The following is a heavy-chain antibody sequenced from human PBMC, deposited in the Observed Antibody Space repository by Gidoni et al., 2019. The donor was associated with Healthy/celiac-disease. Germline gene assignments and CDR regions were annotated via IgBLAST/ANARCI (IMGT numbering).Heavy chain of an antibody. CDR1: GFTFSSYS. CDR3: ARKSAYCGGDCAFDI. Sequence: EVQLVESGGGLVQPGGSLRLSCAASGFTFSSYSMNWVRQAPGKGLEWVSYISSSSSTIYYADSVKGRFTISRDNAKNSLYLQMNSLRDEDTAVYYCARKSAYCGGDCAFDIWGQGTMVTVSP. J-gene: IGHJ3*02. D-gene: IGHD2-21*02. V-gene: IGHV3-48*02. CDR2: ISSSSSTI.